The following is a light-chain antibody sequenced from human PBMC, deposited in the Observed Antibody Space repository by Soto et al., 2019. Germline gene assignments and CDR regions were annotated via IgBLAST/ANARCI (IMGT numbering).Light chain of an antibody. J-gene: IGKJ1*01. CDR2: GAS. Sequence: IVLTQSPGTLSLSPGERATLSCRASQSVTADYLAWYQQKPGLAPRLLIYGASNRATGIPDRFSGSGSGTDFTLSISRLEPEDFAVYSCQQYGIPLWTFGQGT. CDR3: QQYGIPLWT. CDR1: QSVTADY. V-gene: IGKV3-20*01.